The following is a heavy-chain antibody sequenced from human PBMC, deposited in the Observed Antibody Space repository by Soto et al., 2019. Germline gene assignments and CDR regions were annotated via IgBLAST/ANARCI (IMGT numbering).Heavy chain of an antibody. J-gene: IGHJ3*02. CDR3: TFVRPTSNWYSFDI. D-gene: IGHD6-13*01. Sequence: SDPLASTCPVSGSSNSSGPYYWVWIRESRGKGLDCIGSMYYSGTTYYNPSLKSRATISVDMSKNQFSLKLSSVTAADTSVDCCTFVRPTSNWYSFDIWGQGTLVPVSS. CDR2: MYYSGTT. V-gene: IGHV4-39*01. CDR1: GSSNSSGPYY.